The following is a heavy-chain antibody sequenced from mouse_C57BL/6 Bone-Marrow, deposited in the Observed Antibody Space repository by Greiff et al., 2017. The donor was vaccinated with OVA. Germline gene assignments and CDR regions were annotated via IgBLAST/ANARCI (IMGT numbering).Heavy chain of an antibody. V-gene: IGHV1-72*01. Sequence: QVQLQQPGAELVKPGASVKLSCKASGYTFTSYWMHWVKQRPGRGLEWIGRIDPNSGGTKYNEKFKSKATLTVDKPSSTAYMQLSSLTSEDSAVYYCARGRSTMVTTWYFDVWGTGTTVTVSS. J-gene: IGHJ1*03. CDR1: GYTFTSYW. CDR2: IDPNSGGT. CDR3: ARGRSTMVTTWYFDV. D-gene: IGHD2-2*01.